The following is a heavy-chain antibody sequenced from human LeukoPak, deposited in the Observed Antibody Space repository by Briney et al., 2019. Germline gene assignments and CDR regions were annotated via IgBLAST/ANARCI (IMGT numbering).Heavy chain of an antibody. D-gene: IGHD4-17*01. J-gene: IGHJ6*02. V-gene: IGHV3-23*01. CDR2: ISGSGGST. CDR1: GFTFSSYA. CDR3: AKGPPTVTTGYYGMDV. Sequence: GGCLRLSCAASGFTFSSYAMSWVRQAPGKGLEWVSAISGSGGSTYYADSVKGRFTISRDNSKNTLCLQMNSLRAEDTAVYYCAKGPPTVTTGYYGMDVWGQGTTVTVSS.